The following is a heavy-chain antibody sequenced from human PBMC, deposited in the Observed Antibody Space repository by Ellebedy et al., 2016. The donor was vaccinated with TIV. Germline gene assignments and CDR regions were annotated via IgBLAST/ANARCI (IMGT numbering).Heavy chain of an antibody. CDR2: ISSSGTTI. V-gene: IGHV3-48*04. J-gene: IGHJ4*02. Sequence: PGGSLRLSCAASGFTFRNNSMNWVRQAPGKGLEWISYISSSGTTIYYADSVKGRFTISRDNAKISLYLHMSSLRSEDTAVYYCARDKANRYLDHWGQGTLVTVSS. CDR3: ARDKANRYLDH. D-gene: IGHD1-14*01. CDR1: GFTFRNNS.